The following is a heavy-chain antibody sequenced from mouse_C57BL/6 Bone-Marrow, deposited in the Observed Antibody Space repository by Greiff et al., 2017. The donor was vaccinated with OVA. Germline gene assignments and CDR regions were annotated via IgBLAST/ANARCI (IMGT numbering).Heavy chain of an antibody. CDR3: AQKRESQFNYYGSSYAWFAY. J-gene: IGHJ3*01. CDR2: IWWNDDK. CDR1: GFSLSTSNMG. V-gene: IGHV8-5*01. Sequence: QVTLKESGPGILQPSQTLSLTCSFSGFSLSTSNMGIGWIRQPSGKGLEWLAHIWWNDDKYYNPSLKSRLTISKDTSNNQVFLKITSVDTADTATYYCAQKRESQFNYYGSSYAWFAYWGQGTLVTVSA. D-gene: IGHD1-1*01.